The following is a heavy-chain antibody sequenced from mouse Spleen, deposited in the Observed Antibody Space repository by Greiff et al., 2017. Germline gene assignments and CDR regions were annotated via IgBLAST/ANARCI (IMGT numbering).Heavy chain of an antibody. J-gene: IGHJ3*01. CDR2: ISSGGSYT. Sequence: EVNVVESGGGLVKPGGSLKLSCAASGFTFSSYAMSWVRQTPEKRLEWVATISSGGSYTYYPDSVKGRFTISRDNAKNTLYLQMSSLRSEDTAMYYGAYDGYPFAYWGQGTLVTVSA. CDR1: GFTFSSYA. D-gene: IGHD2-3*01. CDR3: AYDGYPFAY. V-gene: IGHV5-9-1*01.